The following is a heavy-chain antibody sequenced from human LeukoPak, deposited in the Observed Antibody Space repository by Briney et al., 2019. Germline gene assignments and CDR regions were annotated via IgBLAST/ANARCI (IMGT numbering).Heavy chain of an antibody. D-gene: IGHD5-18*01. J-gene: IGHJ3*02. Sequence: SETLSLTCTVPGGSISTYYWSWIRQPPGKRLEWIAHVYYSGNTNYNPSLKSRVTISVDTSKNHFSLGLSSVTAADTAVYYCARGYTPDTFDIWGQGTMVSVSS. CDR2: VYYSGNT. CDR1: GGSISTYY. CDR3: ARGYTPDTFDI. V-gene: IGHV4-59*12.